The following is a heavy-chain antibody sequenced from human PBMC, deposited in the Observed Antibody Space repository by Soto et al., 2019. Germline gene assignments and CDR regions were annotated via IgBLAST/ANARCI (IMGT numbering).Heavy chain of an antibody. V-gene: IGHV3-33*01. Sequence: PGGSLRLSCVASGFTFSDYGIHWVRQAPDKGLEWVAVVWFDGSIQYYGDSVKGRFTISRDNSNNTVDLQMNTLRAEDTAVYYCARVDFGGNSYYFDYWGQGTPVTVSS. D-gene: IGHD1-7*01. J-gene: IGHJ4*02. CDR1: GFTFSDYG. CDR3: ARVDFGGNSYYFDY. CDR2: VWFDGSIQ.